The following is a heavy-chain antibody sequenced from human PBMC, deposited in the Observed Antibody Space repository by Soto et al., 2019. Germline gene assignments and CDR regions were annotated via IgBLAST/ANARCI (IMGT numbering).Heavy chain of an antibody. V-gene: IGHV3-30*18. CDR3: AKAPGPGPAFDY. CDR1: GFPFSSYG. J-gene: IGHJ4*02. CDR2: ISYDGSNK. Sequence: GGSLRLSCAASGFPFSSYGMHWVRQAPGKGLEWVAVISYDGSNKYYADSVKGRFTISRDNSKNTLYLQMNSLRAEDTAVYYCAKAPGPGPAFDYWGQGTLVTVSS.